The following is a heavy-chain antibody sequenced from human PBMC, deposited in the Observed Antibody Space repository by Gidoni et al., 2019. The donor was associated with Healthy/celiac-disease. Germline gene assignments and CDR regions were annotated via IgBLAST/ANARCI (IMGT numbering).Heavy chain of an antibody. CDR3: AKGLGSYYSASGY. CDR2: ISGSGGST. V-gene: IGHV3-23*01. J-gene: IGHJ4*02. CDR1: GCTFSSYA. D-gene: IGHD1-26*01. Sequence: EVQLLESGGGLVRPGGSLGLSGAASGCTFSSYAMSWVRQAPGKGLEWVSAISGSGGSTYYADSVKGRFTIPRDNSKNTLYLQMNSLRAEDTAVYYCAKGLGSYYSASGYWGQGTLVTVSS.